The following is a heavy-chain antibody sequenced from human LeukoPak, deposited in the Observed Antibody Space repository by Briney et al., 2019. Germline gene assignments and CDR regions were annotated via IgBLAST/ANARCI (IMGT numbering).Heavy chain of an antibody. CDR1: GFTFSNYA. Sequence: SGGSLRLSCAASGFTFSNYAMSWVRQAPGKGLERVSVIYSGGTTYYADSVKGRFTISRDNSKNTLSLQMNSLRAEDTAVYYCAREPIVGAARTGAFDIWGQGTMVTVSS. CDR3: AREPIVGAARTGAFDI. V-gene: IGHV3-23*03. D-gene: IGHD1-26*01. CDR2: IYSGGTT. J-gene: IGHJ3*02.